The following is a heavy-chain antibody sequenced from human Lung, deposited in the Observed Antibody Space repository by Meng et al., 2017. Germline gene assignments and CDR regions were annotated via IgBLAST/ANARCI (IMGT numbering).Heavy chain of an antibody. CDR2: IGGSGSDI. D-gene: IGHD3-10*01. CDR3: ARDLSNEGSYYYYGMDV. Sequence: GESLKISCAASGFTFRSYEMTWGRQAPGKGPEWVSYIGGSGSDIYYADSVKGRFTISRDNAKNSLYLQMNSLRAEETALYSCARDLSNEGSYYYYGMDVWGQGTTVTVSS. CDR1: GFTFRSYE. V-gene: IGHV3-48*03. J-gene: IGHJ6*02.